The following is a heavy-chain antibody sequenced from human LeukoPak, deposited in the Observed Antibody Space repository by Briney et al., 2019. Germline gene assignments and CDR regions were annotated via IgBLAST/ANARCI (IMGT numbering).Heavy chain of an antibody. V-gene: IGHV3-48*03. CDR2: ISISGSTI. CDR1: GFTFSSYE. CDR3: ARDTLSMAEQQLVRYFDY. Sequence: GGSLRLSCAASGFTFSSYEMNWVRQAPGKGLEWVSYISISGSTIYYADSVKGRFTISRDNAKNSLYLQMNSLRAEATAVYYCARDTLSMAEQQLVRYFDYWGQGTLVTVSS. J-gene: IGHJ4*02. D-gene: IGHD6-13*01.